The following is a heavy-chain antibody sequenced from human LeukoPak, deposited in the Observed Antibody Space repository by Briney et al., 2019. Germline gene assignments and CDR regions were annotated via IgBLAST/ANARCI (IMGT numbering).Heavy chain of an antibody. CDR3: ARAYKDRSLAGKKEFFQH. V-gene: IGHV3-9*01. D-gene: IGHD6-19*01. Sequence: GGSLRLSCAASGFTFDNYAVNWVRQVPGKGLEWISLISWNSGTIGYADSVKGRFTISRDNANNFLYLQMNSLRAEDTALYYCARAYKDRSLAGKKEFFQHWGQGTLVTVSS. CDR1: GFTFDNYA. J-gene: IGHJ1*01. CDR2: ISWNSGTI.